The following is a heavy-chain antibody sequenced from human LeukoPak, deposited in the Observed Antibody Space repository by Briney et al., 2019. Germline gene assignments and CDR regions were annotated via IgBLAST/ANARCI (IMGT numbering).Heavy chain of an antibody. CDR2: MNPTGGST. CDR3: ARDNSVGDNAWWFDP. V-gene: IGHV1-46*01. J-gene: IGHJ5*02. CDR1: GYTFTSYY. Sequence: ASVKVSCKASGYTFTSYYMHWVRQAPGQGLEWMGLMNPTGGSTGYAQKFQGRVTMTRDMSTSTDYMELSSLRSEDTAIYYCARDNSVGDNAWWFDPWGQGTLVTVSS. D-gene: IGHD1-26*01.